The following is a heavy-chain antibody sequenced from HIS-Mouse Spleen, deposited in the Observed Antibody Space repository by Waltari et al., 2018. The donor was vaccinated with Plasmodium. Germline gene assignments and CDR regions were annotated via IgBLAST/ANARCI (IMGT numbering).Heavy chain of an antibody. D-gene: IGHD4-4*01. CDR2: IYYSGST. J-gene: IGHJ6*02. CDR1: GGSISSSSYY. Sequence: QLQLQESGPGLVKPSETLSLTCTVTGGSISSSSYYWGWIRPPPGKGLEWIGSIYYSGSTYYNPSLKSRVTISVDTSKNQFSLKLSSVTAADTAVYYCASLPSVEEVTTPFYYYYYGMDVWGQGTTVTVSS. V-gene: IGHV4-39*01. CDR3: ASLPSVEEVTTPFYYYYYGMDV.